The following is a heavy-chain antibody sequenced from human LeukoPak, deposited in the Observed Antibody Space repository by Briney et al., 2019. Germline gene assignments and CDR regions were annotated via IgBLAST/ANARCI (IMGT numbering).Heavy chain of an antibody. V-gene: IGHV3-7*01. D-gene: IGHD3-16*01. J-gene: IGHJ4*02. Sequence: AGGSLRLSCAASGFTFSSYWMSWVRQAPGKGLESVANINQDGRQTYYVDSVKGRFTISRDNAKNSLYLQMNSLRVEDTAVYYCARSLWPEDYWGQGTLVTVSS. CDR1: GFTFSSYW. CDR2: INQDGRQT. CDR3: ARSLWPEDY.